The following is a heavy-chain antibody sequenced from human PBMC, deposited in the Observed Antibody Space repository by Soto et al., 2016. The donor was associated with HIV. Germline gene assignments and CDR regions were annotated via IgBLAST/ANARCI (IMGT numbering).Heavy chain of an antibody. CDR1: GFTFGDYA. CDR2: IRSKFYGGTT. J-gene: IGHJ4*02. Sequence: EVQLVESGGGLVQPGRSLRLSCTASGFTFGDYAMNWVRQAPGKGLEWVGFIRSKFYGGTTEYAASVKGRFTISRDDSKSIAYVQMNSLKTEDTAVYYCTRSLLSGPXPSLVYWGQGPWSPSPQ. D-gene: IGHD1-26*01. CDR3: TRSLLSGPXPSLVY. V-gene: IGHV3-49*04.